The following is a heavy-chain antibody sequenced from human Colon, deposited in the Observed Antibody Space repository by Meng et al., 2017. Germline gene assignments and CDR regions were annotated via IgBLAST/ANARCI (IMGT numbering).Heavy chain of an antibody. V-gene: IGHV1-69*13. J-gene: IGHJ6*02. Sequence: SVKVSCKASGGTSCSYAISWVRHAPGQGLEWMGGITPVFGAAIYAPKFQGRVTITAGESTSTAYMELSSLRSEDPAVYYCARVDYDGSGYFSSYFHGLDVWGHGTTVTVSS. CDR2: ITPVFGAA. CDR1: GGTSCSYA. D-gene: IGHD3-22*01. CDR3: ARVDYDGSGYFSSYFHGLDV.